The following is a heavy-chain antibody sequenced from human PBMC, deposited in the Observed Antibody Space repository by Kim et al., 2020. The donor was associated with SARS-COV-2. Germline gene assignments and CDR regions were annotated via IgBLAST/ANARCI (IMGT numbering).Heavy chain of an antibody. Sequence: GGSLRLSCEASGFSFNNFWMSWVRQAPGKGLEWVANINQDGSEKKYLDSVKGRFTISRDNAKNSVYLQMNSLRVEESAVYYCARDAWSQRGTDGFYYWGQGTLVSVSS. CDR2: INQDGSEK. CDR1: GFSFNNFW. V-gene: IGHV3-7*01. CDR3: ARDAWSQRGTDGFYY. J-gene: IGHJ4*02. D-gene: IGHD6-25*01.